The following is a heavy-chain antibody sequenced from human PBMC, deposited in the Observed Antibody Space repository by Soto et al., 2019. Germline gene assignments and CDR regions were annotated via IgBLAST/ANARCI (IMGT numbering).Heavy chain of an antibody. CDR1: GYNFNQYY. CDR3: ARGPDASDVPRWDY. J-gene: IGHJ4*02. V-gene: IGHV1-46*02. CDR2: INLRGGTT. Sequence: QVQLVQSGAEVRKPGASVRLSCETSGYNFNQYYIHWVRQAPGQGLEWMGIINLRGGTTEYAHKFRGRVTVTGDTSTSTAYMQLSSLRSEETAVYFCARGPDASDVPRWDYWGQGTLVTVSS. D-gene: IGHD2-21*02.